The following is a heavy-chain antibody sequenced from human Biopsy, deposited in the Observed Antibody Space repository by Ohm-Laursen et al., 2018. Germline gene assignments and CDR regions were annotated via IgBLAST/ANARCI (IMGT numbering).Heavy chain of an antibody. CDR2: ISWNSVGI. J-gene: IGHJ3*02. V-gene: IGHV3-9*01. CDR3: AKIHCSGGSCYPNAFDM. Sequence: SLRLSCAASGFIFDDYAMHWVRQAPGKGLEWVSGISWNSVGIGYADSVKGRFTISRDNAKNVLYLEMNNLRPEDTALYYCAKIHCSGGSCYPNAFDMWGHGTGVTVS. D-gene: IGHD2-15*01. CDR1: GFIFDDYA.